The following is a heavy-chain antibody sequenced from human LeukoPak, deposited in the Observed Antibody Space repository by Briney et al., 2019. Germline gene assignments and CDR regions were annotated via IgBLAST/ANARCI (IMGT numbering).Heavy chain of an antibody. D-gene: IGHD3-22*01. CDR3: TTPGYYDSRGYYNDY. J-gene: IGHJ4*02. V-gene: IGHV3-15*01. Sequence: GGSLRLSCAASGFTFSNAWMSWVRQAPGKGLEWVGRIKSKTDGGTTDYAAPVKGRFTISRDDSKNTLYLQMNSLKTEDTAVYYCTTPGYYDSRGYYNDYWGQGTLVTVSS. CDR2: IKSKTDGGTT. CDR1: GFTFSNAW.